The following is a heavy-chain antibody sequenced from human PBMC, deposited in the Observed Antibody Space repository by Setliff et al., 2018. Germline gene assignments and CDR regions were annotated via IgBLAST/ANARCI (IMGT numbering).Heavy chain of an antibody. CDR3: ARGFDVGAPRTDSFDI. Sequence: ASVKVSCKTSGGTFSSSAFSWVRQAPARGLEWIGRIIPLFGTTNFAQNLQDRVTITADQSTETVYMEVRSLRFEDTGVYYCARGFDVGAPRTDSFDIWGQGTAVTV. D-gene: IGHD1-26*01. CDR1: GGTFSSSA. J-gene: IGHJ3*02. V-gene: IGHV1-69*13. CDR2: IIPLFGTT.